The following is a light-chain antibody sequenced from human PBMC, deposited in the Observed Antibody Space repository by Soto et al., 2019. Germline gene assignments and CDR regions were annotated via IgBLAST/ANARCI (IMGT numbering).Light chain of an antibody. CDR2: EVS. CDR1: SSDVGGYNY. J-gene: IGLJ3*02. Sequence: QSALTQPASVSGSPGQTITISCTGTSSDVGGYNYVSWFQQHPGKAPKLMIFEVSDRPSGVSNRFSGSKSGNTASLTISGLQAEDEADYYCGSYTRGSTWVFGGGTKLTVL. CDR3: GSYTRGSTWV. V-gene: IGLV2-14*01.